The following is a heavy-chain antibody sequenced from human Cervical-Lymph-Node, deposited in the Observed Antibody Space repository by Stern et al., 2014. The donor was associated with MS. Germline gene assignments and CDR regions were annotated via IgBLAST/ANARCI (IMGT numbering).Heavy chain of an antibody. D-gene: IGHD2-21*02. CDR1: GYTLSEIS. Sequence: QVQLVQSGAAVKTPGASVKVSCKVSGYTLSEISMHWVRQAPGKGLAWMVGFEPDHGETRYAQKFQVSVTMAEDRSTDTAYMELSSLRSEDTAVYYGATHRGRVTYYYGMDVWGQGTTVTVSS. CDR3: ATHRGRVTYYYGMDV. J-gene: IGHJ6*02. CDR2: FEPDHGET. V-gene: IGHV1-24*01.